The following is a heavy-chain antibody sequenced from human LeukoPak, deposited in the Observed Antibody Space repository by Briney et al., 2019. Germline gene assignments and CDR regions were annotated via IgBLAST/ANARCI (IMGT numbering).Heavy chain of an antibody. V-gene: IGHV3-30*18. D-gene: IGHD1-26*01. CDR1: GFSFSTYG. CDR2: ISYDGSDK. Sequence: GGSLRDSCAASGFSFSTYGMHWGRQAPGKGPEWVTVISYDGSDKYYADSVKGRFTISRDNSRNTLYLQMNSLRVGDTAVYYCAKEVGTFTLDYWGQGTLVTVSS. J-gene: IGHJ4*02. CDR3: AKEVGTFTLDY.